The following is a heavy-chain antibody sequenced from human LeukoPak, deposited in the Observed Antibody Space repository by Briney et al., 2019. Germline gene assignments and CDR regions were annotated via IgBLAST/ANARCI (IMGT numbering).Heavy chain of an antibody. D-gene: IGHD1/OR15-1a*01. CDR2: INHSGST. CDR3: SGVLRQLEHSFDP. CDR1: GGSFSGYY. J-gene: IGHJ5*02. Sequence: SETLSLTCAVYGGSFSGYYWSWIRQPPGRGLERIGEINHSGSTNYNPSLKSRVTISVDTSKNQLSLKLSSRTASYTAVSCISGVLRQLEHSFDPWGQGPLSPSPQ. V-gene: IGHV4-34*01.